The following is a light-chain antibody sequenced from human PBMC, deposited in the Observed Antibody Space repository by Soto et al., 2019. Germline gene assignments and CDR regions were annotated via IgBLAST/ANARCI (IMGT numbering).Light chain of an antibody. CDR2: SAS. CDR3: LHHKNFPWA. J-gene: IGKJ1*01. V-gene: IGKV1-17*01. CDR1: QDIRND. Sequence: DIQMTQSPSSLSASVGDRVTIPCRASQDIRNDLGWYQQKPGKAPKRLISSASSLQSGVPSRFSGSGSGTEFTLTIASLQPEDFATYFCLHHKNFPWAFGQGTKVDVK.